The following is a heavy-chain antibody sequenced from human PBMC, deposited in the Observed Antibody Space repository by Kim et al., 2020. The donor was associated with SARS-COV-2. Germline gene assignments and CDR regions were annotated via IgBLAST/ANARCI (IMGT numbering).Heavy chain of an antibody. Sequence: SGPTLVNPTQTLTLTCTFSGFSLSTSGVGVGWIRQPPGKALEWLALIYWDDDKRYSPSLKSRLTITKDTSKNQVVLTMTNMDPVDTATYYCARSLGYCTNGVCPAYGMDVWGQGTTVTVSS. D-gene: IGHD2-8*01. CDR3: ARSLGYCTNGVCPAYGMDV. J-gene: IGHJ6*02. CDR1: GFSLSTSGVG. V-gene: IGHV2-5*02. CDR2: IYWDDDK.